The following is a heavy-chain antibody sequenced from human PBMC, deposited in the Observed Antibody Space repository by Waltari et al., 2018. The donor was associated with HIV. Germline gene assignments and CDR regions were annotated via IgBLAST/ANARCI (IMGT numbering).Heavy chain of an antibody. Sequence: VQLVESGGGLVKPGGSLRLSCVASGFTFRSYSRIWVRQAPGKELVVVSSITSRSNYIYYADSVKGRFPISRDNAKTSLYLQMDSLRAEDTAMYYCARDDSGRYAFDIWGQGTMVTVSS. CDR3: ARDDSGRYAFDI. V-gene: IGHV3-21*01. J-gene: IGHJ3*02. CDR2: ITSRSNYI. D-gene: IGHD3-10*01. CDR1: GFTFRSYS.